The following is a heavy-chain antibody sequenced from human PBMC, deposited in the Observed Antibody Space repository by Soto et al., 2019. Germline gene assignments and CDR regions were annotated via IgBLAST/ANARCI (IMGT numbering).Heavy chain of an antibody. J-gene: IGHJ3*02. V-gene: IGHV3-7*01. CDR3: ARAPPPTIAVAGHDAFDI. CDR2: IKQDGSEK. CDR1: GFTFSSYW. Sequence: SGGSLRLSCAASGFTFSSYWMSWVRQAPGKGLEWVANIKQDGSEKYYVDSVKGRFTISRDNANNSLYLQMSSLRAEDTAVYYCARAPPPTIAVAGHDAFDIWGQGTMVTVSS. D-gene: IGHD6-19*01.